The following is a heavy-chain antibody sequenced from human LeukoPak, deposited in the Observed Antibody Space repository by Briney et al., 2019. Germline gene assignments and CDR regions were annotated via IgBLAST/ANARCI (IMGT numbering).Heavy chain of an antibody. CDR1: GFXFSNAW. CDR3: ARHSSTWYSAFDI. D-gene: IGHD6-13*01. CDR2: ISSSGSTI. J-gene: IGHJ3*02. Sequence: GGSLRLSCGASGFXFSNAWMSWVRQAPGKGLKWVSYISSSGSTIYYADSVKGRFTISRDNAKNSLYLQMNSLRAEDTAVYYCARHSSTWYSAFDIWGQGTMVTVSS. V-gene: IGHV3-11*04.